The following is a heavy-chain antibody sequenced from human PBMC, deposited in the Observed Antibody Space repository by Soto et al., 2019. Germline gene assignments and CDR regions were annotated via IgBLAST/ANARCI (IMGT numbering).Heavy chain of an antibody. CDR2: IYHSGST. Sequence: QVQLQESGPGLVKPSGTLSLTCAVSGGSISSSNWWSWVRQPPGKGLEWIGEIYHSGSTNYNPSLKSRVTISVDKSKSQFSLKLSSVTAADTAVYYCARGPVDTAMVTRYYFDYWGQGTLVTVSS. CDR1: GGSISSSNW. CDR3: ARGPVDTAMVTRYYFDY. V-gene: IGHV4-4*02. J-gene: IGHJ4*02. D-gene: IGHD5-18*01.